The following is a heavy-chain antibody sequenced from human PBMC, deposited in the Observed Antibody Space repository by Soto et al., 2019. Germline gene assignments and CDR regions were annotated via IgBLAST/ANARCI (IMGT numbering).Heavy chain of an antibody. D-gene: IGHD5-18*01. CDR2: ISHSGST. CDR3: ASIPRGSSFGWFDY. V-gene: IGHV4-59*01. J-gene: IGHJ4*02. Sequence: SETLSLTCTVSGGSISSFYWSWFRQPPGKGLEWIGYISHSGSTKYNPSLESRVTMSIDTSRHQFSLKLSFVTAADTAVYYCASIPRGSSFGWFDYWGQGSLVTVSS. CDR1: GGSISSFY.